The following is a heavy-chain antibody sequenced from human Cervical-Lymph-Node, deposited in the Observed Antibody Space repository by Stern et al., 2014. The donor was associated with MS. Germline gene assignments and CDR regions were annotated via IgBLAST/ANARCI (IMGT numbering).Heavy chain of an antibody. CDR3: ARDMSTVTTPYFDY. V-gene: IGHV1-2*02. CDR1: GFTFTSCY. CDR2: INANSGGT. D-gene: IGHD4-17*01. J-gene: IGHJ4*02. Sequence: VQLVESGAEVRRPGASVKVACTASGFTFTSCYMHWVRQAPGQGLEWMGLINANSGGTNSEPKFQGRVTMTRGTSISTVYMDLTGLTSDDTAIYYCARDMSTVTTPYFDYWGQGTLVTVPS.